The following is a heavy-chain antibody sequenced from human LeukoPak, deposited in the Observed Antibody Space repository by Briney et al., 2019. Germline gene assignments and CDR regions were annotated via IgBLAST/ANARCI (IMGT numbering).Heavy chain of an antibody. CDR2: IYYSGNT. D-gene: IGHD3-9*01. V-gene: IGHV4-39*07. CDR3: ARTYYDILTGIFFDY. CDR1: GDSISTSNSY. J-gene: IGHJ4*02. Sequence: SETLSLTCTVSGDSISTSNSYWGWIRQPPWKGLEWIGSIYYSGNTYYNASLKSRVTISVDTSKNQFSLKLSSVTAADTAVYYCARTYYDILTGIFFDYWGQGTLVTVSS.